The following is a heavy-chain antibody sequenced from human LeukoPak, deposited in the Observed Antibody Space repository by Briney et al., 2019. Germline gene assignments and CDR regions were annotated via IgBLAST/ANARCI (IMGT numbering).Heavy chain of an antibody. J-gene: IGHJ3*02. CDR3: AREPTYGYGPPDDAFDI. Sequence: ASVXXXCXXXGYTFTGCYMHWVRXXPGQGLXXMXWINPNSGGTNYAQKFQGRVTMTRDTSISTAYMELSRLRSDDTAVYYCAREPTYGYGPPDDAFDIWGQGTMVTVSS. D-gene: IGHD5-18*01. CDR1: GYTFTGCY. CDR2: INPNSGGT. V-gene: IGHV1-2*02.